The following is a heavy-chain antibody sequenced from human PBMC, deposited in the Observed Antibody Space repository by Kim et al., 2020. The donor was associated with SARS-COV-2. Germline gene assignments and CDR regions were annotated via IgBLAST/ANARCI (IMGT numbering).Heavy chain of an antibody. D-gene: IGHD3-9*01. V-gene: IGHV3-33*05. CDR3: ARDRSYYDILTGYSHVDY. CDR2: ISYDGSNK. Sequence: QVQLVESGGGVVQPGRSLRLSCAASGFTFSSYGMHWVRQAPGKGLEWVAVISYDGSNKYYADSVKGRFTISRDNSKNTLYLQMNSLRAEDTAVYYCARDRSYYDILTGYSHVDYWGQGTLVTVSS. CDR1: GFTFSSYG. J-gene: IGHJ4*02.